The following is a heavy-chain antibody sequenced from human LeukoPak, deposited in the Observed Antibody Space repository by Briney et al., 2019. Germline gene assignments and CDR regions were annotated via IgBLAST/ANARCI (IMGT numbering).Heavy chain of an antibody. CDR1: GYTFTSDG. D-gene: IGHD5-18*01. J-gene: IGHJ3*02. Sequence: ASVKVSCKASGYTFTSDGISWVRQAPGQGLEWMGWISAYNGNTNYAQKLQGRVTMTTDTSTSTAYMELRSLRSDDTAVYYCAKVRIHLSLLIDAFDIWGQGTMVTVSS. CDR3: AKVRIHLSLLIDAFDI. CDR2: ISAYNGNT. V-gene: IGHV1-18*01.